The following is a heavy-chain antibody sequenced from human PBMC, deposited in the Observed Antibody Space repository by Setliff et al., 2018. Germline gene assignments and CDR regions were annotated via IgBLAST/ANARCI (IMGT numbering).Heavy chain of an antibody. D-gene: IGHD2-8*02. Sequence: GGSLRLSCATSGFTFSNYAMGWVRQAPGKGLEWVSVITSSSRDTYYTDSVKVRFTISRDNSDNTLYLQMNSLRDADTAIYYCVKGTLPYCTGPTCYPLDHWGQGTLVTVSS. CDR3: VKGTLPYCTGPTCYPLDH. J-gene: IGHJ4*02. CDR1: GFTFSNYA. V-gene: IGHV3-23*01. CDR2: ITSSSRDT.